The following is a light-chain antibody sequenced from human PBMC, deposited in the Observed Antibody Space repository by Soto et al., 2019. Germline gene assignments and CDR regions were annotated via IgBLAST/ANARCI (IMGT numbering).Light chain of an antibody. CDR1: QSVSSY. Sequence: EIVWTQSPATLSLSPGERATLSCRASQSVSSYLAWYQQQPGQAHRLIIYDASKRATGIPARFSGSESGTDFTLTIRRLEPEDLAVYYGQQRSNWPAITFGQRTRREIK. CDR2: DAS. J-gene: IGKJ5*01. CDR3: QQRSNWPAIT. V-gene: IGKV3-11*01.